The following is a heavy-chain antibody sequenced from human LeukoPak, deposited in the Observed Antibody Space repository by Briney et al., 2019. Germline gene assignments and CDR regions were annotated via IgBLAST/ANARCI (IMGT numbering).Heavy chain of an antibody. V-gene: IGHV1-69*13. CDR2: IIPIFGTA. D-gene: IGHD6-13*01. Sequence: GASVKVSCKASGGTFSSYAISWVRQAPGQGLEWMGGIIPIFGTANYAQKFQGRVTITADESASTAYMELSSLRSEDTAVYYCARGGQQLAYFDYWGQGTLVTVSP. J-gene: IGHJ4*02. CDR1: GGTFSSYA. CDR3: ARGGQQLAYFDY.